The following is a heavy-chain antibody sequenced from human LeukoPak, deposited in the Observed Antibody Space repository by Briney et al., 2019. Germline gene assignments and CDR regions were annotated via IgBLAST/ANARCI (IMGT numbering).Heavy chain of an antibody. D-gene: IGHD3-22*01. V-gene: IGHV4-34*01. Sequence: SETLSLTCAVSGGSFSGYYWSWIRQPPGKGLEWIGETSHSGSTNYNPSLESRVTISVDTSKKQFSLKLSSVTAADTAVYYCARDGGGWPVVSYGMDVWGQGTTVTVSS. CDR2: TSHSGST. CDR1: GGSFSGYY. CDR3: ARDGGGWPVVSYGMDV. J-gene: IGHJ6*02.